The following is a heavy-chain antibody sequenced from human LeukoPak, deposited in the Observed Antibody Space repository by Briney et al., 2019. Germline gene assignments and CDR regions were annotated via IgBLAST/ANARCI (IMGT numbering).Heavy chain of an antibody. V-gene: IGHV5-51*01. Sequence: GESLKISCKGSGYSFTSYWIGWVRQMPGKGLEWMGIIYPGDSDTRYSPSFQGQVTISADKSISTAYLQWSSLKASDTAMYYCASNLRGFMFLDAFDIWGQGTMVTVSS. CDR2: IYPGDSDT. D-gene: IGHD4-23*01. CDR1: GYSFTSYW. J-gene: IGHJ3*02. CDR3: ASNLRGFMFLDAFDI.